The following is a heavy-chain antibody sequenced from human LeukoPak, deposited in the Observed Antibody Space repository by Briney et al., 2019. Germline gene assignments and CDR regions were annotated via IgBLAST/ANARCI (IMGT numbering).Heavy chain of an antibody. CDR2: ISFDGTDA. CDR3: AKNGDRGAYCSGGSCYPYYYYYMDV. Sequence: PGTSLRLSYAASGFTFSSYAVHCVRQAPGKGLEWVAVISFDGTDAFYADSVKGRFTISRDNSKNTLYLQMNSLRAEDTAVYYCAKNGDRGAYCSGGSCYPYYYYYMDVWGKGTTVTISS. J-gene: IGHJ6*03. D-gene: IGHD2-15*01. CDR1: GFTFSSYA. V-gene: IGHV3-30*04.